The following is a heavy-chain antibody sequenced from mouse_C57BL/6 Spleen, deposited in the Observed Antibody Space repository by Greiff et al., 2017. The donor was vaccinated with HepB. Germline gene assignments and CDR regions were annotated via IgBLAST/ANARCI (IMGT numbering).Heavy chain of an antibody. Sequence: EVQWVESGGGLVKPGGSLKLSCAASGFTFSDYGMHWVRQAPEKGLEWVAYISSGSSTIYSADTVKGRFTISRDNAKNTLFLQMTSLSAEDTAMYYCARDYYVSSRYAMDYWGQGSSVTVSS. CDR1: GFTFSDYG. CDR2: ISSGSSTI. V-gene: IGHV5-17*01. J-gene: IGHJ4*01. CDR3: ARDYYVSSRYAMDY. D-gene: IGHD1-1*01.